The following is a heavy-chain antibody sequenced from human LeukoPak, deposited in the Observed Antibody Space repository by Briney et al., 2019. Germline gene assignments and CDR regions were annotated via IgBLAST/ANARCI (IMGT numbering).Heavy chain of an antibody. CDR2: ISRSGTTM. CDR1: GFIFSDYY. V-gene: IGHV3-11*01. J-gene: IGHJ4*02. D-gene: IGHD7-27*01. CDR3: ARDLAWGAFDY. Sequence: GGSLRLSCAASGFIFSDYYMSWIRQAPGRGLEWISYISRSGTTMYYADSVKGRFTISRDNSKNTLYLQMNSLRVEDTAVYYCARDLAWGAFDYWGQGTLVTVSS.